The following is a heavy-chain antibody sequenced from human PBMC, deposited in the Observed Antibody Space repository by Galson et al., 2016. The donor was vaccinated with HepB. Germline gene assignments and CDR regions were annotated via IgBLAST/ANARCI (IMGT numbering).Heavy chain of an antibody. Sequence: SVKVSCKASGYTFSSYPIHWVRQAPGQGLEWMGIITPDNGNTVYAQTFQGSVTMTSDTSTSTVYMEVSSLRSEHTAVYYCARDKERWVQYNYYFGMDIWGQGTTVTVSS. J-gene: IGHJ6*02. V-gene: IGHV1-46*01. D-gene: IGHD5-24*01. CDR1: GYTFSSYP. CDR2: ITPDNGNT. CDR3: ARDKERWVQYNYYFGMDI.